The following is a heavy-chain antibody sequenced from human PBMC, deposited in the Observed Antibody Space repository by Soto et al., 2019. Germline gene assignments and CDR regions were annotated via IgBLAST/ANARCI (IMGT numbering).Heavy chain of an antibody. Sequence: ASVKVSCKASGYTFTSYAVHWVRQAPGQRLEWMGWINAGNGNTKYSQKFQGRVTITRDTSASTAYMELSSLRSEDTAVYYCARYSSGWYYTTAVFDYWGQGTLVTVSS. D-gene: IGHD6-19*01. V-gene: IGHV1-3*01. CDR1: GYTFTSYA. CDR2: INAGNGNT. CDR3: ARYSSGWYYTTAVFDY. J-gene: IGHJ4*02.